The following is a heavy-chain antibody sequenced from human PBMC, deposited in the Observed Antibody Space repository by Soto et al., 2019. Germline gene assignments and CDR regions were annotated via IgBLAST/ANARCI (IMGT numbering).Heavy chain of an antibody. J-gene: IGHJ3*02. Sequence: QVQLVQSGAEVKKPGSSVKVSCKASGGTFSSYAISWVRQAPGQGLEWMGGIIPIFGTANYAQKFQGRVTITADESTSTAYMELSSLRSEVTAVYYCAMSMVRGVSLAFDIWGQGTMVTVSS. CDR3: AMSMVRGVSLAFDI. V-gene: IGHV1-69*01. D-gene: IGHD3-10*01. CDR2: IIPIFGTA. CDR1: GGTFSSYA.